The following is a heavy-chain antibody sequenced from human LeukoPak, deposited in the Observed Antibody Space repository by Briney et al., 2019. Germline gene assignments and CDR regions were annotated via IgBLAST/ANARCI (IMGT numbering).Heavy chain of an antibody. J-gene: IGHJ3*02. V-gene: IGHV4-38-2*01. CDR1: GYSIIRVSY. Sequence: SETLSLTFFVSGYSIIRVSYWGWFRPSPGKGLEGIATIYPSGSTYFNPSLQSRVTISVDTSRDQFSLKLTSVTAADTAGYYCARNGSLEGRPFDIWGQGTMVTVSS. CDR3: ARNGSLEGRPFDI. CDR2: IYPSGST. D-gene: IGHD5-24*01.